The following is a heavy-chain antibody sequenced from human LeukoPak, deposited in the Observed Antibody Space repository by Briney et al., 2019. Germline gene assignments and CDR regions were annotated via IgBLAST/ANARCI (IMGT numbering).Heavy chain of an antibody. Sequence: GSLRLSCAASGFTFSSYAMSWVRQAPGKGLEWIGYIHYSGSTNYNPSLKSRVTISLDTSKKQFFLRLSSVTAADTAIYYCAMYDSFFDYCGQGTLVTVSS. D-gene: IGHD1-1*01. CDR3: AMYDSFFDY. CDR1: GFTFSSYA. CDR2: IHYSGST. V-gene: IGHV4-59*08. J-gene: IGHJ4*02.